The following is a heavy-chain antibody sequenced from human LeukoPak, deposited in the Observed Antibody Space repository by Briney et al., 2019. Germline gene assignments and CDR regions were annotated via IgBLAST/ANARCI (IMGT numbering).Heavy chain of an antibody. D-gene: IGHD6-13*01. CDR3: TRDFDIAAAGTFDY. Sequence: GGSLRLSCTASGFTFGDYAMSWVRQAPGKGLEWVVFIRSKAYGGTTEYAASVKGRFTISRDDSKSIAYLQMNSLKTEDTAVYYCTRDFDIAAAGTFDYWGQGTLVSVSS. CDR1: GFTFGDYA. CDR2: IRSKAYGGTT. V-gene: IGHV3-49*04. J-gene: IGHJ4*02.